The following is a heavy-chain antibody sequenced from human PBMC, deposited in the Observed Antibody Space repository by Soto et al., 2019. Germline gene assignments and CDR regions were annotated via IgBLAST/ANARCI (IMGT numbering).Heavy chain of an antibody. V-gene: IGHV4-38-2*01. CDR1: GYSISSGYY. CDR2: IYHSGST. J-gene: IGHJ6*02. Sequence: SETLSLTCAVSGYSISSGYYWGWIRQPPGKGLEWIGSIYHSGSTYYNPSLKSRVTISVDTSKNQFSLKLSSVTAADTAVYYCASGDSSGYLHSYYGMDVWGQGTTVTVSS. CDR3: ASGDSSGYLHSYYGMDV. D-gene: IGHD3-22*01.